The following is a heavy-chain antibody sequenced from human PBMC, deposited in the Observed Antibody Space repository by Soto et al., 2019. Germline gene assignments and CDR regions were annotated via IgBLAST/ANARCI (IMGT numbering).Heavy chain of an antibody. J-gene: IGHJ4*02. D-gene: IGHD3-3*01. V-gene: IGHV1-24*01. Sequence: ASVKVSCKASGYTFTSYGISWVRQAPGKGLEWMGGFDPEDGETMYAQKFQGRVTMTEDTSTDTAYMELSSLRSEDTAVYYCTTGQRPLRFLEWLSRYYFDFWGQGTLVTVSS. CDR3: TTGQRPLRFLEWLSRYYFDF. CDR2: FDPEDGET. CDR1: GYTFTSYG.